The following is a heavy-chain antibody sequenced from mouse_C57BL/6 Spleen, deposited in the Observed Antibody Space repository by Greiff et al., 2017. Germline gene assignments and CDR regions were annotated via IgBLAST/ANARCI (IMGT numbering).Heavy chain of an antibody. CDR2: INPGSGGT. CDR1: GYAFTNYL. J-gene: IGHJ2*01. V-gene: IGHV1-54*01. CDR3: ARGYYYGSSYDYFDY. D-gene: IGHD1-1*01. Sequence: QVQLQQSGAELVRPGTSVKVSCKASGYAFTNYLIEWVKQRPGQGLEWIGVINPGSGGTNYNEKFKGKATLTADKSSSTAYMQLSSLTSEDSAVYFCARGYYYGSSYDYFDYWGQGTTLTVSS.